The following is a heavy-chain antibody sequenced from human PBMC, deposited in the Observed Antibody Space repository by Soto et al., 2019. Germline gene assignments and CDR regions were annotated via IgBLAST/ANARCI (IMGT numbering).Heavy chain of an antibody. Sequence: SETLSLTCTVSGGSISSSSYYWGWIRQPPGKGLEWIGSIYYSGSTYYNPSLKSRVTISVDTSKNQFSLKLSSVTAADTAVYYCARLDRYCSSTSCYGFDYWGQGTLVTVSS. V-gene: IGHV4-39*01. CDR3: ARLDRYCSSTSCYGFDY. CDR1: GGSISSSSYY. D-gene: IGHD2-2*01. CDR2: IYYSGST. J-gene: IGHJ4*02.